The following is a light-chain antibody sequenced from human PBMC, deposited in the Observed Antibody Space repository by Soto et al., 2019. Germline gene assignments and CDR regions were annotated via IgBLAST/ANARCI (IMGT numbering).Light chain of an antibody. V-gene: IGKV3-15*01. Sequence: EIMMNHSLATLSVSPCERATLSFSASQSVSSNLAWYQQKPGQAPRLLIYGASTRATGIPARFSGSGSGTEFTLTISSLQSEDFAVYYCQQYNNWSITFGQGTRLE. CDR2: GAS. CDR1: QSVSSN. J-gene: IGKJ5*01. CDR3: QQYNNWSIT.